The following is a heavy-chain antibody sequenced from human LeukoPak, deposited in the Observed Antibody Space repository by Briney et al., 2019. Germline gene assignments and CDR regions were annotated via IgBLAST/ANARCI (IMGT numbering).Heavy chain of an antibody. CDR1: GGSISSGTYY. J-gene: IGHJ4*02. CDR3: ARLSIAARAPDY. D-gene: IGHD6-6*01. CDR2: IYTSGST. V-gene: IGHV4-61*02. Sequence: SQTLSLTCTVSGGSISSGTYYWSWIRQPAGKGLEWIGRIYTSGSTNYNPSLKSRVTISVDTSKNQFSLKLSSVTAADTAVYYCARLSIAARAPDYWGQGTLVTVSS.